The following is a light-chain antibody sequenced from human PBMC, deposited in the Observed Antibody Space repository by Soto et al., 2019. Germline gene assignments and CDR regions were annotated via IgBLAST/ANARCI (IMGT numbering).Light chain of an antibody. CDR2: GAS. CDR3: QQYGGSPRT. V-gene: IGKV3-20*01. J-gene: IGKJ2*01. CDR1: LSVFNNN. Sequence: EIVLTQSPGTLSLSPGERATLSCRASLSVFNNNLAWYQQKPGQAPRLLMFGASSRANGIPDRFSGSGSGTDFTLTISRLEPEDFAIYHCQQYGGSPRTFGQGTKLEIK.